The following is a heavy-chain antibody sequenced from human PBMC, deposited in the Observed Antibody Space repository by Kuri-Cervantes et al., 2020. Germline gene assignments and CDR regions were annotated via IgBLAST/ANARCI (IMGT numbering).Heavy chain of an antibody. Sequence: GESLKISCAASGFTFSSYWMSWVRQAPGKGLEWVANIKQDGSEKYYVDSVKVRFTISRDNAKNSLYLQMNSLRAEDTAVYYCARGTLYGDSHYYYYMDVWGKGTTVTVSS. D-gene: IGHD4-17*01. CDR3: ARGTLYGDSHYYYYMDV. V-gene: IGHV3-7*01. CDR2: IKQDGSEK. J-gene: IGHJ6*03. CDR1: GFTFSSYW.